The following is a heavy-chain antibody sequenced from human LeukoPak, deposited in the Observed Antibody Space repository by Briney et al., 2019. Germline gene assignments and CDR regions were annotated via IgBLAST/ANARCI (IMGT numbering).Heavy chain of an antibody. D-gene: IGHD4-17*01. CDR1: GFTFSDYY. Sequence: PGGSLRLSCAASGFTFSDYYMSWIRQAPGKGLEWVSYISSSGSTIYYADSVKGRFTISRDNAKNTLYLQMNGLRAEDTAVYYCVLHDYGDYVGDYWGQGTLVTVSS. V-gene: IGHV3-11*01. CDR3: VLHDYGDYVGDY. J-gene: IGHJ4*02. CDR2: ISSSGSTI.